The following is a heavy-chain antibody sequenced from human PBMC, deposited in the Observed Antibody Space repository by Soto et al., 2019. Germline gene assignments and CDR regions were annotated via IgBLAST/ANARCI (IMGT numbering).Heavy chain of an antibody. CDR3: TRPGSSGWTTNYYYYGMDV. CDR2: IRSKANSYAT. D-gene: IGHD6-19*01. V-gene: IGHV3-73*01. Sequence: GGSLRLSCAASGFTFSGSAMHWVRQASGKGLEWVGRIRSKANSYATAYAASVKGRFTISRDDSKNTAYLQMNSLKTEDTAVYYCTRPGSSGWTTNYYYYGMDVWGQGTTVTVSS. J-gene: IGHJ6*02. CDR1: GFTFSGSA.